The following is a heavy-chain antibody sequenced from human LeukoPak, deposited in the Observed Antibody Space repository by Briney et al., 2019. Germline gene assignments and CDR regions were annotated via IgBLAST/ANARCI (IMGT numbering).Heavy chain of an antibody. CDR3: ARDDGMITFGGVIGSRSGFDY. Sequence: PGGSLRLSCAASGFTFSSYSMNWVRQAPGKGLEWVSSIISSSSYIYYADSVKGRFTISRDNAKNSLYLQMNSLRAEDTAVYYCARDDGMITFGGVIGSRSGFDYWGQGTLITVSS. CDR2: IISSSSYI. CDR1: GFTFSSYS. J-gene: IGHJ4*02. V-gene: IGHV3-21*01. D-gene: IGHD3-16*02.